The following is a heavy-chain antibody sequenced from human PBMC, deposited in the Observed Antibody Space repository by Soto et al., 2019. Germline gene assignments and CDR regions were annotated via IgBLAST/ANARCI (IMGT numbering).Heavy chain of an antibody. CDR2: IYYSGST. CDR1: GGSISSSSYY. CDR3: ARHPYSGYADWFDP. D-gene: IGHD5-12*01. Sequence: PSETLSLTCTVSGGSISSSSYYWGWIRQPPGKGLEWIGSIYYSGSTYYNPSLKSRVTISVDTSKNQFSLKLSSVTAADTAVYYCARHPYSGYADWFDPWGQGTLVTVSS. V-gene: IGHV4-39*01. J-gene: IGHJ5*02.